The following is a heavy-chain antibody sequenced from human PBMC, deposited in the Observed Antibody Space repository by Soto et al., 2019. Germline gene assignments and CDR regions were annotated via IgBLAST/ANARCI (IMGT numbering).Heavy chain of an antibody. D-gene: IGHD6-19*01. CDR3: AKDLHRSGWHGTDY. V-gene: IGHV3-30*18. CDR2: ISYDGSNK. Sequence: QVQLVESGGGVVQPGRSLRLSCAASGFTFSSYGMHWVRQAPGKGLEWVAVISYDGSNKYYVDSVKGRFTISRDNSKNTLYLQMNSLRAEDTAVYYCAKDLHRSGWHGTDYWGQGTLVSVSS. J-gene: IGHJ4*02. CDR1: GFTFSSYG.